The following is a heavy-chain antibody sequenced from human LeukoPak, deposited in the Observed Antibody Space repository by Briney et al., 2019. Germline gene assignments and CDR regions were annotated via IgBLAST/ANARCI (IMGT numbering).Heavy chain of an antibody. J-gene: IGHJ4*02. V-gene: IGHV3-20*04. Sequence: GGSLRLSCAASGFXFDDYGMSWVRQAPGKGLEWVSGINWNGGGTGYADSVKGRFTISRDNAKNSLYLQMNSLRAEDTALYYCARDYDYGDYPGYWGQGTLVTVSS. CDR2: INWNGGGT. D-gene: IGHD4-17*01. CDR1: GFXFDDYG. CDR3: ARDYDYGDYPGY.